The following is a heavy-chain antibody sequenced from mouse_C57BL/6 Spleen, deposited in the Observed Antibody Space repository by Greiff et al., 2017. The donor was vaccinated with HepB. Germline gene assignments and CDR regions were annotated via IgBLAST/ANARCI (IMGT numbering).Heavy chain of an antibody. CDR1: GYAFSSYW. J-gene: IGHJ4*01. CDR3: ATQGFITTVVEDYAMDY. CDR2: IYPGDGDT. D-gene: IGHD1-1*01. Sequence: VKLVESGAELVKPGASVKISCKASGYAFSSYWMNWVKQRPGKGLEWIGQIYPGDGDTNYNGKFKGKATLTADKSSSTAYMQLSSLTSEDSAVYFCATQGFITTVVEDYAMDYWGQGTSVTVSS. V-gene: IGHV1-80*01.